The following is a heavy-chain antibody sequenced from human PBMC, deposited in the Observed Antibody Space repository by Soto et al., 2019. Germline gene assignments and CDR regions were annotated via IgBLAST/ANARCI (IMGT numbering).Heavy chain of an antibody. V-gene: IGHV4-38-2*01. D-gene: IGHD3-22*01. CDR1: GYSISSGYY. Sequence: PXETLSLTCAVSGYSISSGYYWGWLRQPPGKGLEWIGSIYLCGSTFYNPSLNSRVTLSIDMTNNHVSLILNSVTAADTAVYYCARVGPWVPYYYDSSPYTFENWFDHWGQGTLVTVSS. J-gene: IGHJ5*02. CDR3: ARVGPWVPYYYDSSPYTFENWFDH. CDR2: IYLCGST.